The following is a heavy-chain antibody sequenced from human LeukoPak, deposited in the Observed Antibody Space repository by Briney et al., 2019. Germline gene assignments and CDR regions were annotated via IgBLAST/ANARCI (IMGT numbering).Heavy chain of an antibody. Sequence: GGSLRLSCAASGFTVSGNYMSWVRQAPGKGLEWVALILSGGSTAYSDSVKGRFTISRDNSKNTLYLQMGSLRAEDMAVYYCASGRVGATDYWGQGTLVTVSS. CDR3: ASGRVGATDY. CDR1: GFTVSGNY. J-gene: IGHJ4*02. CDR2: ILSGGST. V-gene: IGHV3-66*01. D-gene: IGHD1-26*01.